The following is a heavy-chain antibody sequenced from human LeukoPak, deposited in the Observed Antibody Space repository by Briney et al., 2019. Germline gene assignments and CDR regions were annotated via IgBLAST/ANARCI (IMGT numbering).Heavy chain of an antibody. CDR3: ARRRDERGYKDIFDI. Sequence: GESLKISCKVSGYRLTNNWIGWVRQVPGKGLEWMGIIYPGYSDTRYSPSFQGQVTFSVDTSTSTVYLQWSSLKASDTAMYYCARRRDERGYKDIFDIWGQGTMVTVSS. V-gene: IGHV5-51*01. CDR2: IYPGYSDT. J-gene: IGHJ3*02. D-gene: IGHD5-18*01. CDR1: GYRLTNNW.